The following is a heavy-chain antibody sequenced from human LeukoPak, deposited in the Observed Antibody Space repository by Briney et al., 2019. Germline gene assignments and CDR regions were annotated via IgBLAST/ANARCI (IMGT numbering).Heavy chain of an antibody. CDR2: ISTNGDRT. V-gene: IGHV3-23*01. D-gene: IGHD3-22*01. CDR1: GLTFSNYA. Sequence: GGSLRLSCAASGLTFSNYAMTWVRQAPGKGLEWVSAISTNGDRTYYADSVKGRFTISRDNAKNSLYLQMNSLRDEDTAVYYCARAPTYYYDSSGYYGWWGQGTLVTVSS. J-gene: IGHJ4*02. CDR3: ARAPTYYYDSSGYYGW.